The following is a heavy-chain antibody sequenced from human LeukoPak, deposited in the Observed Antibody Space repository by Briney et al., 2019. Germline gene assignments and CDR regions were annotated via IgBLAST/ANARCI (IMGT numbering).Heavy chain of an antibody. CDR2: IWNDGCDK. D-gene: IGHD1-26*01. Sequence: PGGPLRLPCAPWGLTHSNYGILWLRQAPARGVEGVAFIWNDGCDKYYPDAVRGRFTISRDNSKNTAYLQMICLRAEDAAVYYCAKDQHLVGSTYYFGHWGQGTLVTVSS. J-gene: IGHJ4*02. CDR3: AKDQHLVGSTYYFGH. CDR1: GLTHSNYG. V-gene: IGHV3-30*02.